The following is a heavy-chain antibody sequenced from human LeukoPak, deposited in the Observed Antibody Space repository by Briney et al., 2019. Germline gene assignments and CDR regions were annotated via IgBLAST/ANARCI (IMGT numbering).Heavy chain of an antibody. V-gene: IGHV3-23*01. D-gene: IGHD6-13*01. Sequence: GGSLRLSCAASGFTFSDYGMHSVRQAPGKGLEWVSGISGSGGTTYYADSVKGRFTISRDNSKNTLYLQMNYLRAEDTALYYCAKNIPAPTTPFDYWGQGTLVTVSS. CDR2: ISGSGGTT. CDR1: GFTFSDYG. J-gene: IGHJ4*02. CDR3: AKNIPAPTTPFDY.